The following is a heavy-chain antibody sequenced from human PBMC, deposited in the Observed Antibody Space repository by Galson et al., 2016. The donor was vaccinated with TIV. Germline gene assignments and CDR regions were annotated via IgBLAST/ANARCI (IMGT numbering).Heavy chain of an antibody. CDR2: TNVDGSST. CDR3: VRGGLERFDY. Sequence: SLRLSCAASGFTFSKYWMHWVRQAPEKGLVWISRTNVDGSSTSYADSVKGRVTISRDNARNTLYLLMKRLRVEDTAVYYCVRGGLERFDYWGHGTLVTVSS. J-gene: IGHJ4*01. V-gene: IGHV3-74*01. D-gene: IGHD3/OR15-3a*01. CDR1: GFTFSKYW.